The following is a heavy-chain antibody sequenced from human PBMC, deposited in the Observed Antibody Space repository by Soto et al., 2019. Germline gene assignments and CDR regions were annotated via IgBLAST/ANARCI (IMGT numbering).Heavy chain of an antibody. Sequence: QVQLVQSGAEVKKPGASVKVSCKTSGYTFTSFGINWVRQAPGQGLEWMGWISAYDGHTNYAQNLQGRVTMTTDTSPSTAYMELRSLRSDDTAVYYCAKGPLYHYGLAVWGQGTTVTVSS. CDR2: ISAYDGHT. CDR1: GYTFTSFG. CDR3: AKGPLYHYGLAV. V-gene: IGHV1-18*01. J-gene: IGHJ6*02.